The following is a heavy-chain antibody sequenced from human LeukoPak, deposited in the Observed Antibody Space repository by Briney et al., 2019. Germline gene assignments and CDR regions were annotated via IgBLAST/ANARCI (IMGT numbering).Heavy chain of an antibody. CDR3: ARDYHGSGSLTTFDY. CDR1: EYTFTSFY. Sequence: ASVKVSCKASEYTFTSFYMHWVRQAPGQGLEWMGIINPRGGSATSAQKFQGRVTLTRDTSTSTVYMELSSLRSEDTAVYYCARDYHGSGSLTTFDYWGQGTLVTVSS. J-gene: IGHJ4*02. CDR2: INPRGGSA. V-gene: IGHV1-46*01. D-gene: IGHD3-10*01.